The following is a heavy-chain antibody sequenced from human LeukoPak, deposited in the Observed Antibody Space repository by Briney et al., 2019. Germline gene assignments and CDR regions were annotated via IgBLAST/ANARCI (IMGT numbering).Heavy chain of an antibody. J-gene: IGHJ4*02. CDR2: IWNDGSKR. D-gene: IGHD4-11*01. V-gene: IGHV3-33*06. CDR1: GFTFIHYV. CDR3: AKDAQRGFDYSNSLEY. Sequence: GGALRLSCAASGFTFIHYVMHWVREAPGRGLESVSAIWNDGSKRYYADSVKGRFTISRDNSKNTVYLQMNSLRAEDTAVYYCAKDAQRGFDYSNSLEYWGQGTLVTVSS.